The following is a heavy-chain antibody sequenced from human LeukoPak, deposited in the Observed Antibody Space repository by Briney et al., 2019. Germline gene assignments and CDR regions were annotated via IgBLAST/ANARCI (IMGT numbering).Heavy chain of an antibody. CDR1: GGSISSGGYY. V-gene: IGHV4-31*03. CDR3: ARGRDNWNYGASYNWFDP. D-gene: IGHD1-7*01. J-gene: IGHJ5*02. Sequence: TSETLSLTCTVSGGSISSGGYYWSWIRQHPGKGLEWIGYIYYSGSTYYNPSLKSRVTISVDTSKNQFSLKLSSVTAADTAVYYCARGRDNWNYGASYNWFDPWGQGTLVTVSS. CDR2: IYYSGST.